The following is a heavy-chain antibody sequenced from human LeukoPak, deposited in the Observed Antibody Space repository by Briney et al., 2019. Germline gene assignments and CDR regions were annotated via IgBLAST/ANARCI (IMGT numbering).Heavy chain of an antibody. CDR3: AREGFYGGGFDY. D-gene: IGHD4-23*01. V-gene: IGHV3-30-3*01. CDR2: ISYDGSNK. J-gene: IGHJ4*02. Sequence: GRSLRLSCAASGFTFSSYAMHWVRQAPGKGLEWVAVISYDGSNKYYADSVKGRFTISRDNSKNTLYLQMNSPRAEDTAVYYCAREGFYGGGFDYWGQGTLVTVSS. CDR1: GFTFSSYA.